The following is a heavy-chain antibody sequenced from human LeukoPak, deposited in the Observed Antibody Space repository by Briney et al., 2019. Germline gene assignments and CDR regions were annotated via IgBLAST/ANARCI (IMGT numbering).Heavy chain of an antibody. D-gene: IGHD4-11*01. Sequence: YYSGSTYYNPSLKSRVTISVDTSKNQFSLKLSSVTAADTAVYYCARDRVRGNSNPFFDYWGQGTLVTVSS. CDR2: YYSGST. J-gene: IGHJ4*02. CDR3: ARDRVRGNSNPFFDY. V-gene: IGHV4-31*02.